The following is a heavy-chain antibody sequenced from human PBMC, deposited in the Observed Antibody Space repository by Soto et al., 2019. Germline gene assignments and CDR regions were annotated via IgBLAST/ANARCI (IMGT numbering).Heavy chain of an antibody. Sequence: QVQLQESGPGLVKPSGTLSLTCAVSSGSISNGFWWTWVRQSPEKGLEWIGQIYESGTTDYHPSLKSRVTMSRDKSKNQFSLELNSVTAADTAVYFCARRRVTPANYFEYWGQGTLVTVSS. CDR3: ARRRVTPANYFEY. CDR2: IYESGTT. CDR1: SGSISNGFW. J-gene: IGHJ4*02. D-gene: IGHD3-10*01. V-gene: IGHV4-4*02.